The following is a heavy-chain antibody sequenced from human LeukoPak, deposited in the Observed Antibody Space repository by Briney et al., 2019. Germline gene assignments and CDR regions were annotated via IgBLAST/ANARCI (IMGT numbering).Heavy chain of an antibody. CDR1: GFTFSSYA. J-gene: IGHJ4*02. CDR3: AKDSFIVVVVAASDY. D-gene: IGHD2-15*01. V-gene: IGHV3-23*01. CDR2: ISGSGGST. Sequence: QPGGSLRLSCAASGFTFSSYAMSWVRQAPGKGLEWVSAISGSGGSTYYADSVKGRFTISRDNSKDTLYLQMNSLRAEDTAVYYCAKDSFIVVVVAASDYWGQGTLVTVSS.